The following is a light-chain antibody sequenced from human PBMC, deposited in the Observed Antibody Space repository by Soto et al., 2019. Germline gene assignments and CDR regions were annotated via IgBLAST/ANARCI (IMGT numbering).Light chain of an antibody. Sequence: DIQMTQSPSTLSASVGDRVTITCRASQSISVWLAWYQQKPGKAPRLLIYDVASLPSGVPSRFSGSASGPEFTLTISSLQADDFATYYCQQYNSYWTFGQGTKVEIK. CDR3: QQYNSYWT. CDR1: QSISVW. J-gene: IGKJ1*01. V-gene: IGKV1-5*01. CDR2: DVA.